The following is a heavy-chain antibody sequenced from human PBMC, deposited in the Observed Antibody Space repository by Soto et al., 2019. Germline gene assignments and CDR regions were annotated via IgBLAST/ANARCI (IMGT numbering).Heavy chain of an antibody. D-gene: IGHD6-6*01. CDR3: ARASSSSVDFDY. J-gene: IGHJ4*02. CDR2: ISYDGNNK. Sequence: GGSLRLSCAASGFTFSNYAMHWVRQAPGKGLEWVAIISYDGNNKYNADSVKGRFTISRDNSKNTLYLEMNSLRVEDTAVYYCARASSSSVDFDYWGQGTLVTVSS. V-gene: IGHV3-30*01. CDR1: GFTFSNYA.